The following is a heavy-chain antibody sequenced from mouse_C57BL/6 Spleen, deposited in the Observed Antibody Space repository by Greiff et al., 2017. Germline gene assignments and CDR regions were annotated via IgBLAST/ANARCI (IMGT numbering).Heavy chain of an antibody. D-gene: IGHD4-1*01. Sequence: QVQLQQPGAELVMPGASVKLSCKASGYNFNSYWMHWVKQRPGQGLAWIGEIDPSDSYTNYNPKFKGKSTLTVDKYSITAYMQLSSLTSEDSAVYDCSRSGTRAIDDWGQGTSVTVSS. CDR1: GYNFNSYW. V-gene: IGHV1-69*01. J-gene: IGHJ4*01. CDR2: IDPSDSYT. CDR3: SRSGTRAIDD.